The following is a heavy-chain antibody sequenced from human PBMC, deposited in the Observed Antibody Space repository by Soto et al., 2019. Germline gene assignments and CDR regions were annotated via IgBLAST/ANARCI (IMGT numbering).Heavy chain of an antibody. CDR1: GYTFTSYY. CDR2: INPSGGST. V-gene: IGHV1-46*01. D-gene: IGHD2-15*01. Sequence: QVQLVQSGAEVKKPGASVKVSCKASGYTFTSYYMHWVRQAPGQGLEWMGIINPSGGSTSYAQKFQGRVTMTRDTSTSTVYMELSSLRSEDTAVYYCVRDPPYCSGGSCYSSWFDPWGQGTLVTVSS. J-gene: IGHJ5*02. CDR3: VRDPPYCSGGSCYSSWFDP.